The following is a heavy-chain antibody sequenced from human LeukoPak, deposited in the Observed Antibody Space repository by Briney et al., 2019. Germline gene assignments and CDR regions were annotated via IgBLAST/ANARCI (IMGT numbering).Heavy chain of an antibody. CDR1: GFTMKNFG. Sequence: GGSPRLSCAVSGFTMKNFGMHWVRQAPGKGQEWVAVIWYDGSQRHYMDSVKGRFAISRENSMNTLSLEMNGLRVEDTAVYYCVRGADMNYNFENSFYFDSWGQGALVIVSS. V-gene: IGHV3-33*01. CDR2: IWYDGSQR. CDR3: VRGADMNYNFENSFYFDS. J-gene: IGHJ4*02. D-gene: IGHD3-3*01.